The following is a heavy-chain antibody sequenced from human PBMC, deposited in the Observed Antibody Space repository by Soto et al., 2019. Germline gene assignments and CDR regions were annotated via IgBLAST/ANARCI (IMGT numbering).Heavy chain of an antibody. Sequence: ASVKVSCKASGYTFTAYYIHWVRQAPGQGLEWMGWINPNGGGTKYAQKFQGRVTMARDTSINTAYMELTRLTSDDTAVYYCARAVHTMIQGVRFRVDQWGQGTLVTVSS. D-gene: IGHD3-10*01. CDR1: GYTFTAYY. CDR3: ARAVHTMIQGVRFRVDQ. V-gene: IGHV1-2*02. CDR2: INPNGGGT. J-gene: IGHJ4*02.